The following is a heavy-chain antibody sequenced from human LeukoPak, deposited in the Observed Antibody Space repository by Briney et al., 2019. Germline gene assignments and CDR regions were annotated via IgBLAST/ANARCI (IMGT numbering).Heavy chain of an antibody. CDR2: MNPNSGNT. CDR3: ARVKQGSGSYYVFAYYYYYMDV. V-gene: IGHV1-8*01. J-gene: IGHJ6*03. CDR1: GYTFTSYD. Sequence: ASVKVSCKASGYTFTSYDINWVRQATGQGLEWMGWMNPNSGNTGYAQKFQGRVTMTRNTSISTAYMELSSLRSEDTAVYYCARVKQGSGSYYVFAYYYYYMDVWGKGTTVTVSS. D-gene: IGHD1-26*01.